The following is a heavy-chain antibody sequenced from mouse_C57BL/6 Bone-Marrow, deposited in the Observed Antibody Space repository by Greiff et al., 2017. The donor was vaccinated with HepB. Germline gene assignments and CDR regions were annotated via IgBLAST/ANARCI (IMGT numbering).Heavy chain of an antibody. J-gene: IGHJ3*01. D-gene: IGHD1-1*02. CDR2: RWSGGST. Sequence: QVTLKVSGPGLVQPSQSLSITCTVSGFSLTSYGVHWVRQSPGKGLEWLGVRWSGGSTDYNAAFISRLSSSKDNSKSQGFFKMNSLQADDTAIYYCARNWGWFLFAYWGQGTLVTVSA. CDR1: GFSLTSYG. CDR3: ARNWGWFLFAY. V-gene: IGHV2-2*01.